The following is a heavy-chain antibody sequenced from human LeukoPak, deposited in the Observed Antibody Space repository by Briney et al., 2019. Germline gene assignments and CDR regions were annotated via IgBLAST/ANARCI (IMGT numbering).Heavy chain of an antibody. CDR1: GGSISSYY. J-gene: IGHJ6*03. CDR2: IYTSGST. Sequence: PSETLSLTCTVSGGSISSYYWSWIRQPAGKGLEWIGRIYTSGSTNYNPSLKSRVTMSVDTSKNQFSLKLSSVTAADTAVYYCARDSGAIAAAATKHYYYYYYMDVWGKGTTVTVSS. CDR3: ARDSGAIAAAATKHYYYYYYMDV. V-gene: IGHV4-4*07. D-gene: IGHD6-13*01.